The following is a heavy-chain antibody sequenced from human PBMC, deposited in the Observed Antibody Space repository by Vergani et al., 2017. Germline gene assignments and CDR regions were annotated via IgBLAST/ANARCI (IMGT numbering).Heavy chain of an antibody. D-gene: IGHD6-25*01. CDR1: GGSISSYY. V-gene: IGHV4-59*01. CDR3: ARVDTQVPATSHFYYMDV. Sequence: QVQLQESGPGLVKPSETLSLTCTVPGGSISSYYWSWIRQPPGKGLEWIGYIYYSGSTNYNPSLKSRVTISVDTSKNQFSLKLSSVTAADTAVYYCARVDTQVPATSHFYYMDVWGKGTTVVVSS. J-gene: IGHJ6*03. CDR2: IYYSGST.